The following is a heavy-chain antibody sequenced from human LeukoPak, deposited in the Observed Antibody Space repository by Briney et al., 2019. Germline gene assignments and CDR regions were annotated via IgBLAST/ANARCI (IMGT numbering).Heavy chain of an antibody. CDR3: AKVRPMGIAALWFFDF. CDR2: VYYNGNT. CDR1: GGSISPWY. Sequence: SETLSLTCTVSGGSISPWYWSWIRQSPGKGLEWLGYVYYNGNTNYNPSLKSRVSISVDTSKNQFSLNLSSVTAADTAVYYCAKVRPMGIAALWFFDFWGHGSLVSVSS. V-gene: IGHV4-59*01. D-gene: IGHD6-13*01. J-gene: IGHJ4*01.